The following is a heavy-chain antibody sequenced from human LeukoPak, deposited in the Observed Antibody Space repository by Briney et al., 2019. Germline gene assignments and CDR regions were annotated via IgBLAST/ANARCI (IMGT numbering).Heavy chain of an antibody. J-gene: IGHJ5*02. CDR3: ARGRYCSSSTCYIDQ. V-gene: IGHV3-23*01. CDR1: GFTFSSYA. D-gene: IGHD2-2*02. Sequence: GGSLRLSCAASGFTFSSYAMSWVRQAPGKGLEWVSSISSSSDSSYYADSVKGRFTISRDNSKNTMYLQMNSLRAEDTAVYYCARGRYCSSSTCYIDQWGQGTLVTVPS. CDR2: ISSSSDSS.